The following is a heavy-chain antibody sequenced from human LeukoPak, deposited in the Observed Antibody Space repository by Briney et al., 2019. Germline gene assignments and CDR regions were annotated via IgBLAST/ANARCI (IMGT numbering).Heavy chain of an antibody. D-gene: IGHD6-19*01. Sequence: PGGSLRLSCAASGSTFSDYYMSWIRQAPGKGLEWVSYISSSGSTIYYADSVKGRFTISRDNAKNSLYLQMNSLRAEDTAVYYCARDRVASSGWSGGSIDYWGQGTLVTVSS. V-gene: IGHV3-11*01. CDR2: ISSSGSTI. J-gene: IGHJ4*02. CDR3: ARDRVASSGWSGGSIDY. CDR1: GSTFSDYY.